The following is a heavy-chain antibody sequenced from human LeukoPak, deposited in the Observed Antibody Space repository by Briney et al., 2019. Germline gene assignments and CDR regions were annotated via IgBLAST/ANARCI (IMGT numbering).Heavy chain of an antibody. D-gene: IGHD3-3*02. V-gene: IGHV3-74*01. Sequence: GGSLRLSCAASGFTFSSYWMHWVRQAPGKGLVWVSRINPDGSITSYADSVKGRFTISRDSAKNTLYLQMNSLRAEDTAVYYCARVSVGRYYFDNWGQGTPVTVS. CDR1: GFTFSSYW. CDR3: ARVSVGRYYFDN. CDR2: INPDGSIT. J-gene: IGHJ4*02.